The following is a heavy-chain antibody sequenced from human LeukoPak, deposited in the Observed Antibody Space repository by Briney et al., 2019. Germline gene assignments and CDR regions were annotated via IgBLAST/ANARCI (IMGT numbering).Heavy chain of an antibody. D-gene: IGHD2-21*02. CDR2: VYPGGAT. CDR3: ATYVTGSFSPYFDP. CDR1: GVSVSHEY. V-gene: IGHV4-4*07. J-gene: IGHJ5*02. Sequence: SETLSLTCTVSGVSVSHEYWTWIRQPGGKGLEWIGRVYPGGATNYNFLLKSRVTMSLDASKNQFSLSLTSLTAADTAVYYCATYVTGSFSPYFDPWGQGTLVTVSS.